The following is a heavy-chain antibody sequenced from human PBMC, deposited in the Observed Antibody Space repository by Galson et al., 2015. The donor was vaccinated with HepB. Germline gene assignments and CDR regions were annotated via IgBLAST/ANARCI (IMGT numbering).Heavy chain of an antibody. V-gene: IGHV3-48*02. D-gene: IGHD6-19*01. J-gene: IGHJ6*02. CDR3: ASHLEQWLVPAKMIYYYYGMDV. CDR2: ISGNSMTI. Sequence: SLRLSCAGSGFSFSNCGMNWVRQAPGKGLEWISYISGNSMTIYYADSVRGRFTISRDNAKNSLYLQMNSLRDEDTAVYYCASHLEQWLVPAKMIYYYYGMDVWGQGTTVTVSS. CDR1: GFSFSNCG.